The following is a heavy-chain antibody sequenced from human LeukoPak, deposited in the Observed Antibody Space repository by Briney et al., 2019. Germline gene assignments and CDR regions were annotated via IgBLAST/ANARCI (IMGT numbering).Heavy chain of an antibody. V-gene: IGHV3-30*04. CDR2: ISDDGSNK. CDR1: GFTFSNYA. J-gene: IGHJ6*03. Sequence: PGGSLRLSCTASGFTFSNYAMHWVRQAPGKGLEWVAIISDDGSNKDYADSVKGRFTISRDNSKNALYLQMNSLRAEDTAVYYCAKGRGWEASYYYYYMDVWGKGTTVTISS. CDR3: AKGRGWEASYYYYYMDV. D-gene: IGHD1-26*01.